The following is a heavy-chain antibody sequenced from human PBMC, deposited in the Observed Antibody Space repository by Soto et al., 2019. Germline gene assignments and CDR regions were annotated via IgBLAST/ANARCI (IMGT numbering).Heavy chain of an antibody. CDR1: GFTFSSYG. V-gene: IGHV3-33*01. J-gene: IGHJ6*02. CDR3: ARVREGSYGMDV. D-gene: IGHD1-26*01. CDR2: IWYDGSNK. Sequence: QVQLVESGGGVVQPGRSLRLSCAASGFTFSSYGMHWVRQAPGKGLEWVAVIWYDGSNKYYADSVKGRVTISRDNSKNTLYLQMNSLRAEDTAVYYCARVREGSYGMDVWGQGTTVTVSS.